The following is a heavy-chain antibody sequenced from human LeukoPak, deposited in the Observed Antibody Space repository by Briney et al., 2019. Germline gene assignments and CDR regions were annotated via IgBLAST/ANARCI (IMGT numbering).Heavy chain of an antibody. D-gene: IGHD1-7*01. CDR1: GLTFSRYN. CDR2: ICTSSNNI. CDR3: ASGTVGNYALDY. J-gene: IGHJ4*02. Sequence: GGSLRLSCAASGLTFSRYNMNWVRQAPGKGLEWVSFICTSSNNIYYTDSVKGRFTVSRDNAKNSLYLQVDSLRVEDTAVYFCASGTVGNYALDYWGQGTLVTVSS. V-gene: IGHV3-21*01.